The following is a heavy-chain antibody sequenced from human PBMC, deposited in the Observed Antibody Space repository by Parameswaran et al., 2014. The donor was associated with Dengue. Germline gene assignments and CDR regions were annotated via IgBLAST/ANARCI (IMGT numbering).Heavy chain of an antibody. D-gene: IGHD3-3*01. J-gene: IGHJ4*02. CDR2: ILPVFTTS. CDR3: ARGGRFLEWLPDGDSGGFFDY. V-gene: IGHV1-69*01. Sequence: WVRQAPGQGLEWIGGILPVFTTSNYAQNFQGRLTITADDSTNTAYMELSSLRSEDTAIYYCARGGRFLEWLPDGDSGGFFDYWGQGTLVTVSS.